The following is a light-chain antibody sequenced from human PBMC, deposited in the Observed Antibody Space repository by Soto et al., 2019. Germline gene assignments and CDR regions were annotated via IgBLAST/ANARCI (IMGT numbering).Light chain of an antibody. CDR3: QQSYSFPRT. CDR1: QSVRSD. Sequence: EIVMTQSPATLSVSPGERATVSCWASQSVRSDLAWYQQKPGQTPRLLIYGGSTRATGIPARFSGSGSGTEFTLTISSVQSEDFATYYCQQSYSFPRTFGQGTKVEV. V-gene: IGKV3-15*01. CDR2: GGS. J-gene: IGKJ1*01.